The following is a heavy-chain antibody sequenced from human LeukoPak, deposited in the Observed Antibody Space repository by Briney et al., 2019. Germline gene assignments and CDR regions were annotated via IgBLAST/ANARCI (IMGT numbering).Heavy chain of an antibody. CDR3: AKDQRKYYYDSSGLFDY. CDR2: ISGSGGSI. D-gene: IGHD3-22*01. J-gene: IGHJ4*02. V-gene: IGHV3-23*01. CDR1: GFTFSNYA. Sequence: PGGSLRLSCAASGFTFSNYAMAWVRQAPGKGLEWVSVISGSGGSIYYADSVKGRFTISRGNSKNTVYLQMNSLRAEDTAVYYCAKDQRKYYYDSSGLFDYWGQGTLVAVSS.